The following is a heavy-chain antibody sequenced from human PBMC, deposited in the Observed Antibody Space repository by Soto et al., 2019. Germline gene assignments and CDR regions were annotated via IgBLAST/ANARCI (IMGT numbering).Heavy chain of an antibody. J-gene: IGHJ4*02. V-gene: IGHV4-59*01. CDR1: GGSISNYY. Sequence: QVQLQESGPGLVKPSETLSLTCTVSGGSISNYYWSWIRQAPGKRLEWIGYIYYTTNYNPSLKSRVXVXAYXSKNQISLKLTSVTAADTAVYYCARTSPVAGGFDYWGQGTLVTVSS. D-gene: IGHD6-19*01. CDR3: ARTSPVAGGFDY. CDR2: IYYTT.